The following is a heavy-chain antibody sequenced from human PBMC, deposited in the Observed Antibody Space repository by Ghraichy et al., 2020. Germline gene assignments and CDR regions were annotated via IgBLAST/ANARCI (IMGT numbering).Heavy chain of an antibody. V-gene: IGHV3-7*01. Sequence: GSLRLSCAASGFTFSSYWMSWVRQAPGKGLEWVANIKQDGSEKYYVDSVKGRFTISRDNAKNSLYLQMNSLRAEDTAVYYCARSGDYVWGSYRLYYFDYWGQGTLVTVSS. D-gene: IGHD3-16*02. J-gene: IGHJ4*02. CDR1: GFTFSSYW. CDR3: ARSGDYVWGSYRLYYFDY. CDR2: IKQDGSEK.